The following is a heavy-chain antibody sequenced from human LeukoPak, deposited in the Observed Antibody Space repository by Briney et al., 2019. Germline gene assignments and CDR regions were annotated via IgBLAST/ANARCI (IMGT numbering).Heavy chain of an antibody. CDR3: ARVAARLNWFDP. Sequence: GGSLRLPCAASGFTFSSYWMHWVRQAPGKGLVWVSRINSDGSSTSYADSVKGRFTISRDNAKNTLYLQMNSLRAEDTAVYYCARVAARLNWFDPWGQGTLVTVSS. J-gene: IGHJ5*02. CDR2: INSDGSST. V-gene: IGHV3-74*01. D-gene: IGHD6-6*01. CDR1: GFTFSSYW.